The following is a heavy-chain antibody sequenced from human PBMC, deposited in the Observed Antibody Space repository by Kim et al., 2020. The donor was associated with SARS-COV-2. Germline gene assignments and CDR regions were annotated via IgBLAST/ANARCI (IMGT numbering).Heavy chain of an antibody. D-gene: IGHD1-1*01. CDR3: ARAFGTGLLYYYYYMDV. V-gene: IGHV1-69*01. Sequence: FQGRVTITADESTSTAYMELSSLRSEDTAVYYCARAFGTGLLYYYYYMDVWGKGTTVTVSS. J-gene: IGHJ6*03.